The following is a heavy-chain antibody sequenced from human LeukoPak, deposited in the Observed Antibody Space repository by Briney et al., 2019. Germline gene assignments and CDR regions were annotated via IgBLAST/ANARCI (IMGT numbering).Heavy chain of an antibody. Sequence: GESLRISCKGSGNSFTSYWISWVRQMPGKGLEWVERIDPSDSYTNYSPSFQGHVSISADKSISTAYLQWSSLKASDTAMYYCARLLLANYYDSSGPRRGAFDIWGQGTMVTVSS. D-gene: IGHD3-22*01. CDR3: ARLLLANYYDSSGPRRGAFDI. V-gene: IGHV5-10-1*01. CDR1: GNSFTSYW. CDR2: IDPSDSYT. J-gene: IGHJ3*02.